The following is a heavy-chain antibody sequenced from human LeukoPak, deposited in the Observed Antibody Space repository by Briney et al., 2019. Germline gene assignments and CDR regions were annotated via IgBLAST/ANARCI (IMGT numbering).Heavy chain of an antibody. Sequence: SETLSLTCTVSGGSISSYYWSWIRQPPGKGLEWIGYSYYGGSTTCNPSLKSRVTISLDTSKNQFSPRLTSVTAADTAVYYCARNGGGYSYEAWGQGILVTVSS. CDR3: ARNGGGYSYEA. V-gene: IGHV4-59*08. CDR1: GGSISSYY. CDR2: SYYGGST. J-gene: IGHJ4*02. D-gene: IGHD5-18*01.